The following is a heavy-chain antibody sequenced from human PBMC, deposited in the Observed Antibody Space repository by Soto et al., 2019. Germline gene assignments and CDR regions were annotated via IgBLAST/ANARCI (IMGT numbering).Heavy chain of an antibody. J-gene: IGHJ4*02. CDR1: GGSISGYY. Sequence: QVQLQESGPGLVKPSETLSLTCTVSGGSISGYYWSWIRQPPGKGLEWIGYIYYSGSTNYNPSLKSRVTISVDTSKNQFSLKLISVTAADTAVYYCARGGGKGLGVLYQLHYWGQGTLVTVSS. D-gene: IGHD2-2*01. CDR2: IYYSGST. CDR3: ARGGGKGLGVLYQLHY. V-gene: IGHV4-59*01.